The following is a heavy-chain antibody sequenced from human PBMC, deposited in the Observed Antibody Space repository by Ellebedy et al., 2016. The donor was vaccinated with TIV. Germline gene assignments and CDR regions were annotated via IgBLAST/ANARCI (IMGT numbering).Heavy chain of an antibody. CDR2: INPSCGAP. J-gene: IGHJ5*01. D-gene: IGHD6-19*01. CDR1: GYTFTGYY. Sequence: AASVKVSCKASGYTFTGYYMHWVRQAPGQGLEWMGVINPSCGAPSHAERFWGRITMNRDAPTRTVYMELSSLRSEDTAVYYGARGGAVERGISWFDSWGQGTLVTVSS. CDR3: ARGGAVERGISWFDS. V-gene: IGHV1-46*01.